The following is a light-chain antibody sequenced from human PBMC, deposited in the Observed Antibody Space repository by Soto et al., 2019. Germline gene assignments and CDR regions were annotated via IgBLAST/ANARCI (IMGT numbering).Light chain of an antibody. J-gene: IGKJ1*01. Sequence: EVVVTQSPANLSVSPGERVTLSCRASQSVSSNLAWYQQKPGRAPRLLIYGASTRATGTPARFSGSGSGTEFTLTISSLQSEDFAVYYCHQYNNWPRTFGRGTKVEIK. CDR1: QSVSSN. CDR2: GAS. CDR3: HQYNNWPRT. V-gene: IGKV3-15*01.